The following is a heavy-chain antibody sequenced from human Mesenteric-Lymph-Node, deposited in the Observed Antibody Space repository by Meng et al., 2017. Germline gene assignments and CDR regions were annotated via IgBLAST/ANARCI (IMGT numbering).Heavy chain of an antibody. CDR1: GYTFITYA. J-gene: IGHJ3*02. Sequence: ASVKVSCKASGYTFITYAMHWVRQAPGQGLEWMGRINPNSGGTNYAQKFQGRVTMTRDTSISTAYMELSRLRSDDTAVYYCARGRIGYGDYDRDAFDIWGQGTMVTVSS. CDR3: ARGRIGYGDYDRDAFDI. CDR2: INPNSGGT. V-gene: IGHV1-2*06. D-gene: IGHD4-17*01.